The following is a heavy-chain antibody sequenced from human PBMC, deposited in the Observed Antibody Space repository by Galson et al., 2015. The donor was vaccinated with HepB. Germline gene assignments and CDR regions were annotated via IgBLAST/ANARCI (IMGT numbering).Heavy chain of an antibody. D-gene: IGHD5-18*01. J-gene: IGHJ4*02. CDR2: IIPIFGTA. CDR3: ARGTHSYGQLGIYDY. CDR1: GGTFSSYA. Sequence: SVKVSCKASGGTFSSYAISWVRQAPGQGLEWMGGIIPIFGTANYAQKFQGRVTITADESTSTAYTELSSLRSEDTAVYYCARGTHSYGQLGIYDYWGQGTLVTVSS. V-gene: IGHV1-69*13.